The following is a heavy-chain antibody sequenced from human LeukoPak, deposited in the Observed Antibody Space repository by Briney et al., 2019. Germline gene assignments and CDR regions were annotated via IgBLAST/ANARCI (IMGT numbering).Heavy chain of an antibody. CDR2: ISDIGSI. CDR3: AGHHPRNTVDF. CDR1: GGSISSYY. Sequence: SETLSLACTVSGGSISSYYWSWIRQPPGKGLEWIAYISDIGSINYNPSLKSRVTISLDTSKNQFSLKLSSVTAADTAVYYCAGHHPRNTVDFWGQGTLVTASS. V-gene: IGHV4-59*08. D-gene: IGHD2-8*02. J-gene: IGHJ4*02.